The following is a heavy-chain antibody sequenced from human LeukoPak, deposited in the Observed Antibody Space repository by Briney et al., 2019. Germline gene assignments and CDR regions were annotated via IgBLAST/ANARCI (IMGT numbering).Heavy chain of an antibody. CDR2: ISGSGGST. CDR1: GFTFSSYA. D-gene: IGHD4-23*01. CDR3: AKDGKLRRKGPLDY. Sequence: GGSLRLSCAASGFTFSSYAMSWVRQAPGKGLVWVSAISGSGGSTYYADSVRGRFTISRDNSKNTLYLQMNSLRAEDTGVYYCAKDGKLRRKGPLDYWGQGPLVTVSS. J-gene: IGHJ4*02. V-gene: IGHV3-23*01.